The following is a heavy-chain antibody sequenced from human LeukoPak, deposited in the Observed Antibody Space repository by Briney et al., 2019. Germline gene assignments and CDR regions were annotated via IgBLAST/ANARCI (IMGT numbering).Heavy chain of an antibody. CDR2: INPNSGGT. Sequence: ASVKVSCKASGYTFTGYYMHWVRQAPGQGLEWMGRINPNSGGTNYAQKFQGRVTMTEDTSTDTAYMELSSLRSEDTAVYYCATNQQWLGHYYYYYGMDVWGQGTTVTVSS. CDR3: ATNQQWLGHYYYYYGMDV. CDR1: GYTFTGYY. D-gene: IGHD6-19*01. J-gene: IGHJ6*02. V-gene: IGHV1-2*06.